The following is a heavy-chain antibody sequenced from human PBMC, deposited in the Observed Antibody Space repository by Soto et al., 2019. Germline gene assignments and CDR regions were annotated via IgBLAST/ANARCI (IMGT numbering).Heavy chain of an antibody. Sequence: EVQLLESGGGLVQPGGSLRLSCAASGFTFSSYAMSWVRQAPGKGLEWVSAISGSGGSTYYADSVKGRFTISRDNSKITLYLQMSSLRAEDTAVYYCAKGSSGWYERFDYWGQGTLVTVSS. J-gene: IGHJ4*02. CDR1: GFTFSSYA. D-gene: IGHD6-19*01. CDR2: ISGSGGST. V-gene: IGHV3-23*01. CDR3: AKGSSGWYERFDY.